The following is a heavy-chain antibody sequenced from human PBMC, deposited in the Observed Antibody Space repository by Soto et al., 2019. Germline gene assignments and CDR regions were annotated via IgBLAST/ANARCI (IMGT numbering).Heavy chain of an antibody. CDR1: GYTFTSYA. CDR2: INAGNGNT. V-gene: IGHV1-3*01. D-gene: IGHD4-17*01. CDR3: AREVITVTTRYYGMDV. Sequence: QVQLVQSGAEVKKPGASVKVSCKASGYTFTSYAMHWVRQAPGQRLEWMGWINAGNGNTKYSQKFQGRVTITRDTSASTAYMELSSLRSEDTAVYYCAREVITVTTRYYGMDVWGLGTTVTVSS. J-gene: IGHJ6*02.